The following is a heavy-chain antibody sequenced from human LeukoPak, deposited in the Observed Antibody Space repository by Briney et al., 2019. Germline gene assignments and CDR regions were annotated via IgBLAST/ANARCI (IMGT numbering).Heavy chain of an antibody. CDR3: ARDAYKRGWYLIS. Sequence: ASVKVSCKASGYPFTNFYINWVRQAPGQGLEWVGIINPKDGTTTYAQKFQGRLTMTRDTSTSTVYMELNRLRSDDTAVYYCARDAYKRGWYLISWSQGTLVTVSS. CDR2: INPKDGTT. V-gene: IGHV1-46*01. CDR1: GYPFTNFY. D-gene: IGHD6-19*01. J-gene: IGHJ5*02.